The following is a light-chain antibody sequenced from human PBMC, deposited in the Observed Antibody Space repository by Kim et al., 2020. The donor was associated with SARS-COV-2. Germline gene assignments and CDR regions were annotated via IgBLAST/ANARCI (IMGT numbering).Light chain of an antibody. CDR2: GKY. V-gene: IGLV3-19*01. J-gene: IGLJ3*02. CDR1: SLSNYY. Sequence: SSELTQDPAVSVALGQTVRLTCQGDSLSNYYATWYQQRPGQAPTLVLYGKYDRPSGIPDRFSGSASGNTASLTITGAQAEDEGDYYCSSRDSTGDHVVFG. CDR3: SSRDSTGDHVV.